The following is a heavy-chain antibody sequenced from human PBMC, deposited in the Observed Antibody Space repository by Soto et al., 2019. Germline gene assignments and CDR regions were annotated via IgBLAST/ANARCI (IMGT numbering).Heavy chain of an antibody. V-gene: IGHV1-46*01. CDR2: INPSGGST. CDR3: ARVRGIYSSSSYFVP. D-gene: IGHD6-6*01. Sequence: ASVKVSCKASGYTFTSYYMHWVRQAPGQGLEWMGIINPSGGSTSYAQKFQGRVTMTRDTSTSTVYMELSSLRSEDTAVYYCARVRGIYSSSSYFVPWGQGTLVTVSS. J-gene: IGHJ5*02. CDR1: GYTFTSYY.